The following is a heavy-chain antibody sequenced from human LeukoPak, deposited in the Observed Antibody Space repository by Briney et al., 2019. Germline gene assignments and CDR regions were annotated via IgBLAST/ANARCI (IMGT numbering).Heavy chain of an antibody. CDR3: EKCPNLCSTANRYRKGNQFDT. J-gene: IGHJ5*02. CDR1: GFTFCNYG. V-gene: IGHV3-23*01. Sequence: GGSLRLSCAPSGFTFCNYGMTWVPQAPRGGEEWVSNIRRSGDNTNSAHSVRGRHTISTDTTKNMLYLQKNTVRATHTPVCYCEKCPNLCSTANRYRKGNQFDTWGQGTPLTVSS. CDR2: IRRSGDNT. D-gene: IGHD1-14*01.